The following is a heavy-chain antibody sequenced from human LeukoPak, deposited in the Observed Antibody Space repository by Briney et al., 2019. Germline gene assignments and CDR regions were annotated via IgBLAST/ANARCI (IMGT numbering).Heavy chain of an antibody. CDR1: GFTFSTSA. Sequence: GGSLRLSCAASGFTFSTSAISWVRQTPGKGLEWVSTLTGADGGTYYADSVKGRFTISRDNSKHTLYLEMNSLRAEDTAVYYCAKRLLVGTTVRPYFDYWGQGTLVTVSS. V-gene: IGHV3-23*01. CDR2: LTGADGGT. D-gene: IGHD1-26*01. J-gene: IGHJ4*02. CDR3: AKRLLVGTTVRPYFDY.